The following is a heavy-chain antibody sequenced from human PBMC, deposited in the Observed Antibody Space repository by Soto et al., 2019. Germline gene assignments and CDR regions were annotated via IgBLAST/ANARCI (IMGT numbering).Heavy chain of an antibody. CDR3: ARILEYCSSTSCYLGFEY. D-gene: IGHD2-2*01. CDR1: GFSLSTSGMC. J-gene: IGHJ4*02. CDR2: IDWDDDK. V-gene: IGHV2-70*17. Sequence: SGPTLVNPTQTLTLTCTFSGFSLSTSGMCVSWIRQPPGKALEWLARIDWDDDKFYSTSLKTRLTISKDTSKNQVVLTMTNMDPVDTATYYCARILEYCSSTSCYLGFEYLGQGTLVNVSS.